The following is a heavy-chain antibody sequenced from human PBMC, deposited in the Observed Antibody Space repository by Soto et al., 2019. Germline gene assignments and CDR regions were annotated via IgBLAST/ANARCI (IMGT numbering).Heavy chain of an antibody. CDR3: ARGLSSGRNNWFDP. J-gene: IGHJ5*02. D-gene: IGHD6-19*01. V-gene: IGHV6-1*01. CDR2: TYYRSKWYN. Sequence: PSQTLSLTCAISGDRVSSNSAAWHWLRQSPSRSLEWLGRTYYRSKWYNDYSVSVKSRITINPDTSKNQFSLLLNSVTPEDTAVYYCARGLSSGRNNWFDPLGQGTLVTVSS. CDR1: GDRVSSNSAA.